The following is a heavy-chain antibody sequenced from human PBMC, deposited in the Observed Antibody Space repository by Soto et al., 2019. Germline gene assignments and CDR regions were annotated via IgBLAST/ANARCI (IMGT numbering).Heavy chain of an antibody. D-gene: IGHD2-8*01. V-gene: IGHV1-18*01. J-gene: IGHJ4*02. CDR3: ARSGAYCTSITCLFDSF. Sequence: QAQLVQSGAEVKKPGASVKVSCRASGYTFSSYGYAWVRQVPGQGLEWMGWISAYNGDTNYAQKFPDRVTLTTDTSTTTAYMELRNLGSDDTAVYYCARSGAYCTSITCLFDSFWGLGPLVTVSS. CDR1: GYTFSSYG. CDR2: ISAYNGDT.